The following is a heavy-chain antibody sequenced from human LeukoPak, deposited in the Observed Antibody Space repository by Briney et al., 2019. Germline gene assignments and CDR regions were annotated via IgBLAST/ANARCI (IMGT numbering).Heavy chain of an antibody. CDR2: ISAYNGNT. V-gene: IGHV1-18*01. J-gene: IGHJ4*02. Sequence: ASVKVSCKASGYTFTSYGISWVRQAPGQGLEWMGWISAYNGNTNYAQKLQGRVTMTTDTSTSTAYMELRSLRSDDTAVYYCARDPPSIIAAAGTGYFDYWGQGTLVTVSS. CDR3: ARDPPSIIAAAGTGYFDY. CDR1: GYTFTSYG. D-gene: IGHD6-13*01.